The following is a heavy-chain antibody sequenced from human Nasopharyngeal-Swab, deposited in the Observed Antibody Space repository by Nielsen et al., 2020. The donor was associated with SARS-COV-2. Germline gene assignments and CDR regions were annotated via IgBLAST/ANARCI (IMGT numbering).Heavy chain of an antibody. CDR1: GFTFSSYD. D-gene: IGHD5-18*01. V-gene: IGHV3-13*01. CDR3: ARDQGYSYDFGSAFDI. Sequence: GGSLRLSCAASGFTFSSYDMHWVRQATGKGLEWVSAIGTAGDTYYPGSVKGRFTISRENAKNSLYLQMNSLRAGDTAVYYCARDQGYSYDFGSAFDIWGQGTMVTVSS. CDR2: IGTAGDT. J-gene: IGHJ3*02.